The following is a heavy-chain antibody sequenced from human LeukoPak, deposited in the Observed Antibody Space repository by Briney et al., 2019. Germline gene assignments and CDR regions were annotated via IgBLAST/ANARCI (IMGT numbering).Heavy chain of an antibody. CDR2: IIPIFGTA. D-gene: IGHD3-3*01. CDR3: ARARDFGVVTHNWFGP. J-gene: IGHJ5*02. V-gene: IGHV1-69*13. CDR1: GGTFSSYA. Sequence: GASVKVSCKASGGTFSSYAISWVRQAPGQGLEWMGGIIPIFGTANYAQKFQGRVTITADESTSTAYMELSSLRSEDTAVYYCARARDFGVVTHNWFGPWGQGTLVTVSS.